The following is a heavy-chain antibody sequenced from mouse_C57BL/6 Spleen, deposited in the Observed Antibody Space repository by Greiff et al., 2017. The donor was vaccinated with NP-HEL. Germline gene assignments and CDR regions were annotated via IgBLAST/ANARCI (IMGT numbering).Heavy chain of an antibody. J-gene: IGHJ4*01. V-gene: IGHV10-1*01. Sequence: EVQLQESGGGLVQPKGSLKLSCAASGFSFNTYAMNWVRQAPGKGLEWVARIRSKSNNYATYYADSVKDRFTISRDDSESMLYLQMNNLKTEDTAMYYCVRGGSSGSYYAMDYWGQGTSVTVSS. CDR2: IRSKSNNYAT. D-gene: IGHD3-2*02. CDR1: GFSFNTYA. CDR3: VRGGSSGSYYAMDY.